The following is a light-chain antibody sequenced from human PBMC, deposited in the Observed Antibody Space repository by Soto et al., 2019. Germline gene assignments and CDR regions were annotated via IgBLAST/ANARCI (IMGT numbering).Light chain of an antibody. Sequence: DIQLTQSPSFLSASVGDRVTITCRASQGISSYLAWYQQKPGKAPKLLIYASSTLQSGVPSRFSGSGSGTEFTLTISSLQTEDFATYYCQQYKSYPLTFGGGTKVDIK. CDR2: ASS. V-gene: IGKV1-9*01. CDR3: QQYKSYPLT. CDR1: QGISSY. J-gene: IGKJ4*01.